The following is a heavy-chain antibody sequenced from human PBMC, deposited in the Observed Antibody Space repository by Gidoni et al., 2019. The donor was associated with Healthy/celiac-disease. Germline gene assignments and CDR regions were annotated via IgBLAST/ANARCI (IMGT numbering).Heavy chain of an antibody. D-gene: IGHD6-13*01. CDR1: GFPFSSYS. Sequence: EVQLVESGGGLVQPGGSLRLSCAASGFPFSSYSMNWVRQAPGKGLEWVSYISSSSSTIYYADSVKGRFTISRDNAKNSLYLQMNSLRAEDTAVYYCAVGYSSSWPPFDYWGQGTLVTVSS. CDR3: AVGYSSSWPPFDY. CDR2: ISSSSSTI. J-gene: IGHJ4*02. V-gene: IGHV3-48*01.